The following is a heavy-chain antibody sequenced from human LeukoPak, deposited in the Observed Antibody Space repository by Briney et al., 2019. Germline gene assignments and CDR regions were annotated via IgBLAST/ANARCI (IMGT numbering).Heavy chain of an antibody. V-gene: IGHV1-69*04. CDR3: ARGKGFVGHFDY. Sequence: ASVKVSCKASGDTFSRNAISWVRQAPGQGPEWMGRIIPILGTAEYAEKFQGRVTITADKTTTTAYTELSSLKSEDTALYYCARGKGFVGHFDYWGQGTLVTVSS. CDR1: GDTFSRNA. J-gene: IGHJ4*02. D-gene: IGHD3-3*01. CDR2: IIPILGTA.